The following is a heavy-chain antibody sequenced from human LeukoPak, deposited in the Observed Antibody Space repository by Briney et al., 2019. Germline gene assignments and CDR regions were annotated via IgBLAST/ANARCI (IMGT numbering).Heavy chain of an antibody. CDR2: MNPNSGNT. V-gene: IGHV1-8*01. CDR1: GYTFTSYD. CDR3: ARSLVRSGFGELLIKGDYYYGMDV. Sequence: GASVKVSCKASGYTFTSYDINWVRQATGQGLEWMGWMNPNSGNTGYAQKFQGRVTMTRNTSISTAYMELSSLRSEDTAVYYCARSLVRSGFGELLIKGDYYYGMDVWGQGTTVTVSS. D-gene: IGHD3-10*01. J-gene: IGHJ6*02.